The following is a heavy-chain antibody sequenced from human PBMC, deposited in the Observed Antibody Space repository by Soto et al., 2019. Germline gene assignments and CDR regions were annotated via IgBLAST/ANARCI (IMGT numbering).Heavy chain of an antibody. CDR2: INHSGST. D-gene: IGHD2-15*01. J-gene: IGHJ6*02. Sequence: SETLSLTCAVYGGPFSGYYWSWIRQPPGKGLEWIGEINHSGSTNYNPSLKSRVTISVDTSKNQFSLKLSSVTAADTAVYYCARGYCSGGSCSPSGMDVWGQGTTVTVSS. CDR3: ARGYCSGGSCSPSGMDV. CDR1: GGPFSGYY. V-gene: IGHV4-34*01.